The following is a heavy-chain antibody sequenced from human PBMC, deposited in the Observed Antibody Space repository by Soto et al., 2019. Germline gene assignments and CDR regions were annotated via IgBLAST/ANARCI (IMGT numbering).Heavy chain of an antibody. Sequence: GGSLRLSCVASGITVSSNYMSWVRQAPGKGLEYVSIIHSGESIYYTDSVKGRFTISRDNSKNTLSLLMNSLSVEDTAVYYCAAGPDYDTKKYWGQGTLVTVSS. CDR3: AAGPDYDTKKY. J-gene: IGHJ4*02. D-gene: IGHD3-22*01. CDR1: GITVSSNY. V-gene: IGHV3-66*01. CDR2: IHSGESI.